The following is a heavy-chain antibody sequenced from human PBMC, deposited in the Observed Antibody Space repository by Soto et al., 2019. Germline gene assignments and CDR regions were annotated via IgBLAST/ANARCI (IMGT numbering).Heavy chain of an antibody. D-gene: IGHD2-2*02. CDR1: GFTFSSYG. V-gene: IGHV3-30*18. CDR2: ISYDGSNK. J-gene: IGHJ6*02. CDR3: AKAQVVPAAIRSSQTYYYYYGMDV. Sequence: GGSLRLSCAASGFTFSSYGMHWVRQAPGKGLEWVAVISYDGSNKYYADSVKGRFTISRDNSKNTLYLQMNSLRAKDTSVYYCAKAQVVPAAIRSSQTYYYYYGMDVWGQGTTVTVSS.